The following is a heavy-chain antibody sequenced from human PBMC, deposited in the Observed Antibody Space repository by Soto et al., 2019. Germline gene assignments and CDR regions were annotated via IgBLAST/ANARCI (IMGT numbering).Heavy chain of an antibody. CDR2: ISGYSGNT. D-gene: IGHD2-15*01. J-gene: IGHJ4*02. V-gene: IGHV1-18*01. Sequence: SVKVSSKASRYTFANYGIYWVRQAPGQGLEWMGWISGYSGNTNYAQMLQGRVTMTTDTSTSTAYMELRSLRSDDTAVYYCVAKNLGTPMDSNFDCWGQGTLVTVSS. CDR3: VAKNLGTPMDSNFDC. CDR1: RYTFANYG.